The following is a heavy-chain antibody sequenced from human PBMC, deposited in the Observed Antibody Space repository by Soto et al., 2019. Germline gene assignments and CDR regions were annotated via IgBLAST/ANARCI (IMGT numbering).Heavy chain of an antibody. V-gene: IGHV1-18*01. CDR2: ISAYNGNT. J-gene: IGHJ4*02. D-gene: IGHD3-3*01. Sequence: GASVKVSCKASGYTFTSYGISWVRQAPGQGLEWMGWISAYNGNTNYAQKLQGRVTMTTDTSTCTAYMELRSLRSDDTAVYYCARDFWSGYYTGVPYFDYWGQGTLVTVSS. CDR1: GYTFTSYG. CDR3: ARDFWSGYYTGVPYFDY.